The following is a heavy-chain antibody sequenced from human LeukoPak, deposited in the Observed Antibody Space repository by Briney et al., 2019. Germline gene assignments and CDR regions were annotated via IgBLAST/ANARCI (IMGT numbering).Heavy chain of an antibody. J-gene: IGHJ4*02. Sequence: SETLTLTCTASGGTTSGYYWSWIRQPPGKGLEWIGYIYYAGSTNYSPSLKSRVTISKDASKNQFSLKLSSVTGADTAVYYCATCVMTTVPGVYSWGQGMLVTVSS. CDR2: IYYAGST. V-gene: IGHV4-59*01. D-gene: IGHD4-17*01. CDR3: ATCVMTTVPGVYS. CDR1: GGTTSGYY.